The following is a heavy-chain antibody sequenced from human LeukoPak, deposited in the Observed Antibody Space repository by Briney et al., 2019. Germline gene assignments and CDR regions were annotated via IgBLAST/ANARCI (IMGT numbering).Heavy chain of an antibody. J-gene: IGHJ4*02. Sequence: GGSLRLSCAASGFTFDDYGMSWVRQAPGKGLEWVSGINWNGGSTGYADSVKGRFTISRDNAKNSLYLQMNSLRVEDTAVYYCARGSGSYYNPQYFDYWGQGTLVTVSS. CDR2: INWNGGST. CDR1: GFTFDDYG. CDR3: ARGSGSYYNPQYFDY. V-gene: IGHV3-20*04. D-gene: IGHD3-10*01.